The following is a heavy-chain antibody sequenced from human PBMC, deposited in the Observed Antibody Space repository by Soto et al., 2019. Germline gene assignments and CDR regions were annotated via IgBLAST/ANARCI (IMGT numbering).Heavy chain of an antibody. J-gene: IGHJ6*02. Sequence: QVQLVESGGGVVQPGRSLRLSCAASGFTFSSYGMHWVRQAPGKGLEWVAVIWYDGSNKYYADSVKGRFTISRDNSKNTLYLQMNSVRAEDTAVYYCASSWSAKDYLLRRSYGMDVWGQGTTVTGSS. V-gene: IGHV3-33*01. CDR2: IWYDGSNK. D-gene: IGHD1-26*01. CDR1: GFTFSSYG. CDR3: ASSWSAKDYLLRRSYGMDV.